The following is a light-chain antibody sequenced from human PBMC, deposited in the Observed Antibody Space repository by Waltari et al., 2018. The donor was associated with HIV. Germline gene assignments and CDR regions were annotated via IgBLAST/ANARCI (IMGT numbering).Light chain of an antibody. CDR3: QAWDSSNAV. CDR2: QDS. CDR1: KLGDKY. J-gene: IGLJ2*01. Sequence: SYELTQPPSVSVSPGQTASITCSGDKLGDKYAYWYQQKPCQSPVLVIYQDSKRPSGIPERVSGSNSGNTATVTISGSQAMDEADYYCQAWDSSNAVFGGGTKLTVL. V-gene: IGLV3-1*01.